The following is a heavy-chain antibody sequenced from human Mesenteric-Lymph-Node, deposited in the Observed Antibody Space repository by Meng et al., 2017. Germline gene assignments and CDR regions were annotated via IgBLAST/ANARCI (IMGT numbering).Heavy chain of an antibody. CDR3: ARSGYSGYDLDF. Sequence: ASVKVSCKASGYIFTKHAMNWVRQAPGQGLEWMGWINTNTGNSDYAQGFTGRFVFSLDTSVTTAYLQINNLDTDDTAVYYCARSGYSGYDLDFWGQGTLVTISS. CDR2: INTNTGNS. CDR1: GYIFTKHA. D-gene: IGHD5-12*01. J-gene: IGHJ4*02. V-gene: IGHV7-4-1*02.